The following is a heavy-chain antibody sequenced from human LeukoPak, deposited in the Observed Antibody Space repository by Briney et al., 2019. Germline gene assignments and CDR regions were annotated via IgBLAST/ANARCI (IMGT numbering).Heavy chain of an antibody. V-gene: IGHV3-53*01. Sequence: GGSLRLFCAASGFTVSSNYMSWVRQAPGKGLEWVSVIYSGGNSYYADSVKGRFTISRDNAKNSLYLQLNSLRDEDTSVYYCARGRTGWYFDYWAQGTLVTVSS. CDR3: ARGRTGWYFDY. CDR2: IYSGGNS. D-gene: IGHD6-19*01. J-gene: IGHJ4*02. CDR1: GFTVSSNY.